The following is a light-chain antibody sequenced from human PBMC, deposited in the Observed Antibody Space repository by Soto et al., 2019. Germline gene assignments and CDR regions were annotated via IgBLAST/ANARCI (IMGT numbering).Light chain of an antibody. CDR1: NRDVGSYNL. V-gene: IGLV2-14*01. CDR3: SSYTTTSTLV. Sequence: QSALTQPASVSGSPGQSITIACTGTNRDVGSYNLVSWYQQRPGEAPKLNISEVRNRPSGISYRFTGSKSGNTASLTISGLQAEDEADYYCSSYTTTSTLVFGGGTKLTVL. J-gene: IGLJ3*02. CDR2: EVR.